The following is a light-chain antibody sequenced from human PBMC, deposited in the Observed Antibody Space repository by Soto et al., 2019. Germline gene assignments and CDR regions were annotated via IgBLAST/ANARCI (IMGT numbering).Light chain of an antibody. CDR2: SAS. J-gene: IGKJ1*01. CDR1: HNLVTLY. Sequence: EIVMTQSPGTLSLSPVEICTLSCMASHNLVTLYLAWFPQKSGQAPRLLIYSASRRATCIPDRFTGIGSGTDFTLTTNRVELEDLEVYFCQKYAGSPRKCGQGNKGDIK. V-gene: IGKV3-20*01. CDR3: QKYAGSPRK.